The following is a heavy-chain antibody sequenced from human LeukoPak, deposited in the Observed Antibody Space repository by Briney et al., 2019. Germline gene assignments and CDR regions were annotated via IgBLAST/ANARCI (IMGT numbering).Heavy chain of an antibody. CDR1: GGSISSHY. CDR3: AREGYSSGWNDY. J-gene: IGHJ4*02. Sequence: SETLSLTCSVFGGSISSHYWSWIRQPPGKGPEWIGYIYYSGTTNYNPSLNGRVTISVDMSKNQFSLKLRSVTAADTAVYYCAREGYSSGWNDYWGQGTLVTVSS. D-gene: IGHD6-19*01. CDR2: IYYSGTT. V-gene: IGHV4-59*11.